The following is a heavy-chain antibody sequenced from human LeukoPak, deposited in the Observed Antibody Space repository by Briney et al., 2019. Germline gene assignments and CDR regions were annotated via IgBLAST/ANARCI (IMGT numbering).Heavy chain of an antibody. CDR2: IYSGGSS. Sequence: GGSLRLSCAASGFTVSSNYMSWVRQAPGKGLEWVSGIYSGGSSDYADSVKGRFTISRDNSKNTLYLQMNSLRAEDTAVCYCAIGSPMTRRFFDYWGQGTLVTVSS. D-gene: IGHD3-22*01. CDR3: AIGSPMTRRFFDY. J-gene: IGHJ4*02. V-gene: IGHV3-66*01. CDR1: GFTVSSNY.